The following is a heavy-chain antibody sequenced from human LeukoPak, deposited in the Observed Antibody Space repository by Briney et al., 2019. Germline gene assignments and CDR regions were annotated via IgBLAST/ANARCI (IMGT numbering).Heavy chain of an antibody. CDR3: ARVSTCSSTSCYSYFDD. D-gene: IGHD2-2*01. CDR2: ISSDGSST. Sequence: GSLRLSCAASGFTFSSYWMHWVRQAPGKGLVWVSRISSDGSSTNYADSVKGRVTISRDNAKNTLYLQMNSLRADDTAVYFCARVSTCSSTSCYSYFDDWGQGTLVTVSS. J-gene: IGHJ4*02. CDR1: GFTFSSYW. V-gene: IGHV3-74*01.